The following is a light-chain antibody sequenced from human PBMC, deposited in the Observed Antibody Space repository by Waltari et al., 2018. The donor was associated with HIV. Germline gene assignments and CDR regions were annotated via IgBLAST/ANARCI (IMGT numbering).Light chain of an antibody. Sequence: HSALTQPASVSGSPGQSITISCTGTSIAVGGFDLVSWYQHHPGKAPTLIIFEVNKRPSGVSNRFSGSKSGNTASLTISGLQTEDETDYYCCSYARSRSLLFGGGTKLTVL. CDR1: SIAVGGFDL. CDR2: EVN. J-gene: IGLJ2*01. CDR3: CSYARSRSLL. V-gene: IGLV2-23*02.